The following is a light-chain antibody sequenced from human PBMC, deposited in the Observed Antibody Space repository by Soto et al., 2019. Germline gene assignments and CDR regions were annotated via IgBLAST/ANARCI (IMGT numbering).Light chain of an antibody. CDR3: CSYAGSSVYV. CDR2: EVI. J-gene: IGLJ1*01. CDR1: SSDVGTFNL. Sequence: QSALTQVASVSGSPGQSITISCTGTSSDVGTFNLVSWYQQHPGKAPRLMNYEVIKRPSGVSNRFTGSKSGNTASLTISGLQAEDEADYYCCSYAGSSVYVFGTGTRSPS. V-gene: IGLV2-23*02.